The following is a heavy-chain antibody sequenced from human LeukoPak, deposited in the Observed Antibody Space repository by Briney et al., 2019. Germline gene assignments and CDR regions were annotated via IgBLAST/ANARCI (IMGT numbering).Heavy chain of an antibody. D-gene: IGHD3-10*01. Sequence: SETLSLTCTVSGGSVSSTTYFWSWKRPPPGKGLESITSINYSGSTYYNPSLKSRVTISVDTCDNQFSLKLSSVTAADTAVYYCARYVVYGSGKYYFDYWGQGTLVTVSS. V-gene: IGHV4-39*01. J-gene: IGHJ4*02. CDR2: INYSGST. CDR3: ARYVVYGSGKYYFDY. CDR1: GGSVSSTTYF.